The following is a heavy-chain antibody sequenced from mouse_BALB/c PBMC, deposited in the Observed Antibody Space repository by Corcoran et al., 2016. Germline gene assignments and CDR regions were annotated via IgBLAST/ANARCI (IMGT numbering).Heavy chain of an antibody. D-gene: IGHD1-2*01. J-gene: IGHJ3*01. CDR3: TGLLRLRGWFAY. CDR2: IDPETGGT. Sequence: QVQLQQSGAELVRPGASVTLSCKASGYTFTDYEMHWVKQTPVHGLEWIGAIDPETGGTAYNQKFKGKAKLTADKSSSTAYMELRSLTSEDSAVYYWTGLLRLRGWFAYWGQGTLVTVSA. CDR1: GYTFTDYE. V-gene: IGHV1-15*01.